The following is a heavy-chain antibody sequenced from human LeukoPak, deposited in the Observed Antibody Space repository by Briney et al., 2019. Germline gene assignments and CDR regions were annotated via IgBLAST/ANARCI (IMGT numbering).Heavy chain of an antibody. Sequence: ASVKVSCKASGYTFTGYYMHWVRQAPGQGLEWMGWINPNSGGTNYAQKFQGRVTMTRDTSISTAYMELSRLRSDDTAVYYCARAKWELRPVYYFDYWGQGTLVTVSS. J-gene: IGHJ4*02. CDR3: ARAKWELRPVYYFDY. D-gene: IGHD1-26*01. CDR2: INPNSGGT. V-gene: IGHV1-2*02. CDR1: GYTFTGYY.